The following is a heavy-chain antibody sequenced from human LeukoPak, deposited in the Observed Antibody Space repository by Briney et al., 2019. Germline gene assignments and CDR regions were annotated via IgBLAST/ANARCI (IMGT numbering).Heavy chain of an antibody. D-gene: IGHD3-10*01. V-gene: IGHV3-74*01. CDR2: INSDGSDT. Sequence: GGSLRLSCAASGFTFSPYWMHWVRQAPGKGLVWVSRINSDGSDTTYADSVKGRFTISRDNAKNTLYLEMNSLRVEDTAVYYCARARMVRGALTGAIDIWGQGTMVTVSS. CDR1: GFTFSPYW. J-gene: IGHJ3*02. CDR3: ARARMVRGALTGAIDI.